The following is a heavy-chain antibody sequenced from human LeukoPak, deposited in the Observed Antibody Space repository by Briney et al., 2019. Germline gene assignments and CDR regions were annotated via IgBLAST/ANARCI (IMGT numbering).Heavy chain of an antibody. CDR2: ISNDGNNN. J-gene: IGHJ3*02. CDR1: GFTFSAYN. V-gene: IGHV3-30*04. D-gene: IGHD1-26*01. Sequence: GGSLRLSCEASGFTFSAYNLHWVRQAPGKGLEWVAVISNDGNNNYDADSVKGRFTVSRDNSKNTLYLQMNTLRAEDTAVYYCARGLVGVSGAFDIWGQGTLVTVSS. CDR3: ARGLVGVSGAFDI.